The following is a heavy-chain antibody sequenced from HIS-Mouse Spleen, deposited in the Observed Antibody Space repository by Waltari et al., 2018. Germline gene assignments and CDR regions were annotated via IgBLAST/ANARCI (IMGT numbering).Heavy chain of an antibody. J-gene: IGHJ5*02. Sequence: QLQLQESGPGLVKPSETLSLTCTVSGGSISSSSYYWGWIRQPPGKGLEWIGSIYYSGSTYYNPSLKSRVTISVDTSKNQFSLKLSSVTAADMAVYYCARKRTASGWFDPWGQGTLVTVSS. D-gene: IGHD2-21*02. CDR2: IYYSGST. CDR3: ARKRTASGWFDP. CDR1: GGSISSSSYY. V-gene: IGHV4-39*01.